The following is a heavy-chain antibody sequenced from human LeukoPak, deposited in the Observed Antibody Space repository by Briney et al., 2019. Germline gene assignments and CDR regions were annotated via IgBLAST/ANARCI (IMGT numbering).Heavy chain of an antibody. V-gene: IGHV3-15*01. CDR3: TTGPSLYYYYMDV. Sequence: PGGSLRLSCAASGFTFSSYAMSWVRQAPGKGLEWVGRIKSKTDGGTTDYAAPVKGRFTISRDDSKNTLYLQMNSLKTEDTAVYYCTTGPSLYYYYMDVWGKGTTVTVSS. J-gene: IGHJ6*03. CDR2: IKSKTDGGTT. CDR1: GFTFSSYA.